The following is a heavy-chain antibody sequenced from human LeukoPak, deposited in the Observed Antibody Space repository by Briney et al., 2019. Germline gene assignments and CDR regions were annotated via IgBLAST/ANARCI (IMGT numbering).Heavy chain of an antibody. CDR1: GYNFNSYG. V-gene: IGHV7-4-1*02. CDR3: ARSIAAAGRFDF. J-gene: IGHJ4*01. Sequence: ASVKVSCKASGYNFNSYGMNWVRQAPGQGLEWMGWINTNTGNPTYAQGFTGRFVFSLDTSISTAYLEISSLKAGDTAVYYCARSIAAAGRFDFWGQGTPVTASS. D-gene: IGHD6-13*01. CDR2: INTNTGNP.